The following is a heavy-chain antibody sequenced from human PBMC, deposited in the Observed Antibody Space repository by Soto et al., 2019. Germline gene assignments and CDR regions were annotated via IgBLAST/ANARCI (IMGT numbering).Heavy chain of an antibody. D-gene: IGHD3-3*01. CDR2: INAGNGNT. V-gene: IGHV1-3*01. CDR3: AGLYDFWSGSIVY. Sequence: ASVKVSCKASGYTFPSYAMHWVRQAPGQRLEWMGWINAGNGNTKYSQKFQGRVTITRDTSASTAYMELSSLRSEDTAVYYCAGLYDFWSGSIVYWGQGTLVTVSS. CDR1: GYTFPSYA. J-gene: IGHJ4*02.